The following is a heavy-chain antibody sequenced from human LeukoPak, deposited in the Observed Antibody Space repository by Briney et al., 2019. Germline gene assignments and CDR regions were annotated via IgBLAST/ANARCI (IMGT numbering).Heavy chain of an antibody. Sequence: GGSLRPSCAAAGFTFSSYWMHWVRQVPGKGLVWVSRVNPGGSSTAYADSVKGRFSISRDNARNTLYLQMNSLRDEDTAVCYCARSNQADDYWGQGTLVTVSS. CDR2: VNPGGSST. V-gene: IGHV3-74*01. CDR3: ARSNQADDY. D-gene: IGHD4-11*01. J-gene: IGHJ4*02. CDR1: GFTFSSYW.